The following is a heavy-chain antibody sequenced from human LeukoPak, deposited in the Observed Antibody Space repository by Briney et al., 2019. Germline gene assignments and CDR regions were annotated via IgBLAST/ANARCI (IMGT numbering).Heavy chain of an antibody. D-gene: IGHD3-16*02. CDR3: ARELYGARPLGTDY. CDR1: GFTFSSYA. Sequence: PGGSLRLSCAASGFTFSSYAMHWVRQAPGKGLEWVAVISYDGSNKYYADSVKGRFTISRDNSKNTLYLQMNSLRAEDTAVYYCARELYGARPLGTDYWGQGTLVTVSS. V-gene: IGHV3-30-3*01. CDR2: ISYDGSNK. J-gene: IGHJ4*02.